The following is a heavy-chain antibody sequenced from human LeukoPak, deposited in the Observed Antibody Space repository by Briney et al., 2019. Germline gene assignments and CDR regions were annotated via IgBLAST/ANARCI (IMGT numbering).Heavy chain of an antibody. CDR2: IRYDGSKQ. V-gene: IGHV3-30*02. CDR3: AKDRRSSGWNAAPGY. D-gene: IGHD6-19*01. Sequence: GGSLRLSCAASGFTFSSYGMHWVRQAPGKGLEWVAFIRYDGSKQYYADPVKGRFTISRDNSKNTPFLQMNSLRGEDTAVYYCAKDRRSSGWNAAPGYWGQGTLVTVSS. J-gene: IGHJ4*02. CDR1: GFTFSSYG.